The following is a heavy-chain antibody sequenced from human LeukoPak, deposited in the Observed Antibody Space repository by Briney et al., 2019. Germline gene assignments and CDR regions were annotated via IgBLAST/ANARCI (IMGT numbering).Heavy chain of an antibody. CDR2: ISSSGTTI. CDR1: GFTFSSYE. V-gene: IGHV3-48*03. Sequence: GGSLRLSCATSGFTFSSYEMNWVRQAQGKGLEWVSYISSSGTTISYADSVMGRFTISRDNAKNSLDLQMNSLRADDTAVYYCARVVEITFGGILTRPFDYWGQGTLVTVSS. J-gene: IGHJ4*02. CDR3: ARVVEITFGGILTRPFDY. D-gene: IGHD3-16*01.